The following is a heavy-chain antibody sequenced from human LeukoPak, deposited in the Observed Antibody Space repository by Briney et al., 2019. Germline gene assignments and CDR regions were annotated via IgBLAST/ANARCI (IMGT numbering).Heavy chain of an antibody. Sequence: SVKVSCKASGGTFSSYAISWVRQAPGQGLEWMGGIIPIFGTANYAQKFQGRVTITADESTSTAYMELSSLRSEDTAVYYCASTVVRRAWYYFDYWGQGTLVTVSS. D-gene: IGHD4-23*01. CDR1: GGTFSSYA. CDR2: IIPIFGTA. V-gene: IGHV1-69*13. J-gene: IGHJ4*02. CDR3: ASTVVRRAWYYFDY.